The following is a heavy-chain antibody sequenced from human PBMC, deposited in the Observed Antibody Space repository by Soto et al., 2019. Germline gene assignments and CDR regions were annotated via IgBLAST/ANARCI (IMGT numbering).Heavy chain of an antibody. J-gene: IGHJ4*02. V-gene: IGHV3-30*18. CDR2: ISYDGSNK. CDR1: GFTFSSFG. CDR3: AKDRGYTYGRGFDY. Sequence: GGSLRLSCAASGFTFSSFGMHWVRQAPGKGLEWVAVISYDGSNKYYADSVKGRFTISRDNSKNTLYLQMNSLRAEDTAIYYCAKDRGYTYGRGFDYWGQGT. D-gene: IGHD5-18*01.